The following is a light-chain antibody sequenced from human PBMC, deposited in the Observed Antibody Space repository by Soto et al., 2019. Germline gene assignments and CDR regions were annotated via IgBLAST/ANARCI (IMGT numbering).Light chain of an antibody. CDR2: DVS. Sequence: AIQLTQSPSSLSASVGDRVTITCRASQDIRGALAWYQQKPEKPPKLLILDVSSLQSGVTSRFSVSGSGTDFTLNISSLQAEYFATYYCQQFNTYPINFGQGTRLEIK. J-gene: IGKJ5*01. CDR1: QDIRGA. V-gene: IGKV1-13*02. CDR3: QQFNTYPIN.